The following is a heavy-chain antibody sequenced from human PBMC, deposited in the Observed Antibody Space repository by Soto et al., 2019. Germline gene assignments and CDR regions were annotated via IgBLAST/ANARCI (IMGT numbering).Heavy chain of an antibody. CDR1: GGSIDGHY. D-gene: IGHD3-10*01. CDR2: IDSSGGA. V-gene: IGHV4-59*11. Sequence: QVQLQESGPGLVKPSETLSLTCAVSGGSIDGHYWSWIRQSPGKGLEWIGYIDSSGGARYNPSLQSRVTFSVDAANNHFSLTLRSGINVDTAVYYCARGRNWFQYWGQGTLVTVSP. J-gene: IGHJ4*02. CDR3: ARGRNWFQY.